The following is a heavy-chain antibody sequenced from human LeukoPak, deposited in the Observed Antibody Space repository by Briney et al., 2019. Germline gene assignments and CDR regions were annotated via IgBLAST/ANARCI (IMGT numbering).Heavy chain of an antibody. J-gene: IGHJ4*02. D-gene: IGHD3-22*01. CDR2: INPNSGGT. Sequence: ASVKVSCKASGYTFTGYYMHWVRQAPGQGFEWMGWINPNSGGTNYAQKFQGRVTMTRDTSISTAYMELSRLRSDDTAVYYCARDRHSSGYTDYWGQGTLVTVSS. CDR3: ARDRHSSGYTDY. CDR1: GYTFTGYY. V-gene: IGHV1-2*02.